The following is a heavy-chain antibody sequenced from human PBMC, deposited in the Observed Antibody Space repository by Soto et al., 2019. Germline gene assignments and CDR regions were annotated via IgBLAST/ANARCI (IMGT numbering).Heavy chain of an antibody. J-gene: IGHJ4*02. D-gene: IGHD3-16*01. Sequence: QITLKESGPTLVKPTQTLTLTCTFSGFSLSTPGVGVNWIRQPPGNALEWLALIYWHDDKRYSPSLKSRLTITKDTSKIQVVLTMANMDPVDTAPYYCAHRGGATVGLYYFDYWGQGALVTVSS. CDR3: AHRGGATVGLYYFDY. CDR2: IYWHDDK. CDR1: GFSLSTPGVG. V-gene: IGHV2-5*01.